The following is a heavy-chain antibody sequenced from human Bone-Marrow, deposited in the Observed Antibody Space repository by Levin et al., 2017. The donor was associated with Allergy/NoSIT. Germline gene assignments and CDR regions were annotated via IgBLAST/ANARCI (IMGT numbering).Heavy chain of an antibody. CDR2: IGTAGDT. D-gene: IGHD3-10*01. CDR1: GFTFSSYD. CDR3: ARELRGSGSYYTGGFDY. V-gene: IGHV3-13*01. Sequence: ASVKVSCAASGFTFSSYDMHWVRQVTGKGLEWVSSIGTAGDTYYSGSVKGRFTISRENAKNSFYLQMNSLRAGDTAVYYCARELRGSGSYYTGGFDYWGQGTLVTVSS. J-gene: IGHJ4*02.